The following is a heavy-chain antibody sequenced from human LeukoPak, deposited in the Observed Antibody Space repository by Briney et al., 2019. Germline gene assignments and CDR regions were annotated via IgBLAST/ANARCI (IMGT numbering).Heavy chain of an antibody. Sequence: SGGSLRLSCAASGLTFSTYAMHWVRQAPGKGLQWVAVIWYDGINKYYADSVKGRFTISRDNSKNTLYLQMNSLRADDTAVYYCARGGVVVPAAMDYWGQGTLVTVSS. CDR1: GLTFSTYA. CDR3: ARGGVVVPAAMDY. CDR2: IWYDGINK. D-gene: IGHD2-2*01. J-gene: IGHJ4*02. V-gene: IGHV3-33*01.